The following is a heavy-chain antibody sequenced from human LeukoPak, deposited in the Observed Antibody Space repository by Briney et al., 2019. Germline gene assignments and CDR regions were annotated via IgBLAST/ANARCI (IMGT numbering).Heavy chain of an antibody. D-gene: IGHD1-26*01. V-gene: IGHV3-7*01. CDR1: GFILSSYW. CDR3: ARYSGNTASFEY. J-gene: IGHJ4*02. Sequence: PGGSLRLSCAASGFILSSYWMSWVRQAPGKGLEWVANIKQDGSEKHYVDSVKGRFTISRDNAKNSLYLQMNSLRAEDTGVYYCARYSGNTASFEYWGQGTLVTVSS. CDR2: IKQDGSEK.